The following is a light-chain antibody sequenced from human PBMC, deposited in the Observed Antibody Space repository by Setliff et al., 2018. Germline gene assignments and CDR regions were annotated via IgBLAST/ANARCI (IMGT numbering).Light chain of an antibody. CDR3: ATWDHSLRGVV. CDR2: DDN. Sequence: QSVLTQPPSVSAAPRQKVTISCSGSSSNIGNDYVSWYQQLPGTAPKLLIYDDNKRPSGIPDRFSGSKSGASATLGITGLQTGDEADYYCATWDHSLRGVVFGGGTKGTV. J-gene: IGLJ2*01. CDR1: SSNIGNDY. V-gene: IGLV1-51*01.